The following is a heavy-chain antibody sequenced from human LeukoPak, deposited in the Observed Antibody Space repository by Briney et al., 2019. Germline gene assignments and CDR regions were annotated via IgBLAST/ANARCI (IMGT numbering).Heavy chain of an antibody. CDR1: GLTSGVYA. Sequence: GGSLRLSCTAAGLTSGVYAMGWVRQAPEGGLEWVGFIRSKAYGGTAEYAASVKGRFTISRDDSKSIAYLQMNSLNTEDTAVYYCTRDLGSGWYFDYWGQGTLVTVSS. V-gene: IGHV3-49*04. D-gene: IGHD6-19*01. CDR2: IRSKAYGGTA. J-gene: IGHJ4*02. CDR3: TRDLGSGWYFDY.